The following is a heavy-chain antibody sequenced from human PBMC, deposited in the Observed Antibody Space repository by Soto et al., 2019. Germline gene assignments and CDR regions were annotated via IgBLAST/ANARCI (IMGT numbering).Heavy chain of an antibody. Sequence: GGSLRLSCAASGFTFSSYAMSWVRQAPGKGLEWVSAISGSGGSTYYADSVKGRFTISRDNSKNTLYLQMNSLRAEDTAVYYCAKSGFHGYCSGGSCYSWDPSYYYYYMDVWGKGTTVTVSS. D-gene: IGHD2-15*01. CDR3: AKSGFHGYCSGGSCYSWDPSYYYYYMDV. J-gene: IGHJ6*03. CDR1: GFTFSSYA. V-gene: IGHV3-23*01. CDR2: ISGSGGST.